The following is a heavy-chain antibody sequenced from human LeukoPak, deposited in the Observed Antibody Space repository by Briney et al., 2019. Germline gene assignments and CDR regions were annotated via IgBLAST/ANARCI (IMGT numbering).Heavy chain of an antibody. Sequence: GGSLRLSCAASGYTFSSYGMHGVRRAPGKGLEWVAVISYDGSNKYYADSVKGRFTISRDNSKNTLYLQMNSLRAEDTAVYYCAKAIVGATTGDYWGQGTLVTVSS. D-gene: IGHD1-26*01. CDR2: ISYDGSNK. CDR3: AKAIVGATTGDY. J-gene: IGHJ4*02. V-gene: IGHV3-30*18. CDR1: GYTFSSYG.